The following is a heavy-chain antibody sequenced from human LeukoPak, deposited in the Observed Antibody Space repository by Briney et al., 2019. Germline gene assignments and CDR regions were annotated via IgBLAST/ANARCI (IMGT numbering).Heavy chain of an antibody. Sequence: GESLKISYKGSGYSFTSYWISWVRQMPGKGLEWMGRIDPSDSYTNYSPSFQGHVTISADKSISTAYLQWSSLKASDTAMYYCASLADVLTVARNWFDPWGQGTLVTVSS. CDR2: IDPSDSYT. CDR1: GYSFTSYW. CDR3: ASLADVLTVARNWFDP. V-gene: IGHV5-10-1*01. D-gene: IGHD6-19*01. J-gene: IGHJ5*02.